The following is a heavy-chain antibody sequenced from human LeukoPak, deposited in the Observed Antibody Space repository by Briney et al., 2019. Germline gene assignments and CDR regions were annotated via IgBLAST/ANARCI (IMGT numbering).Heavy chain of an antibody. D-gene: IGHD6-19*01. V-gene: IGHV1-2*02. CDR2: INPNSGGT. CDR1: EYTFTGYY. J-gene: IGHJ4*02. CDR3: ARDYGGIAVAETFDY. Sequence: ASVTVSCKASEYTFTGYYMHWVRQAPGQGLEWMGWINPNSGGTNYAQKFQGRVTMTRDTSISTAYMDLSRLRSDDTAVYYCARDYGGIAVAETFDYWGQGTLVTVSS.